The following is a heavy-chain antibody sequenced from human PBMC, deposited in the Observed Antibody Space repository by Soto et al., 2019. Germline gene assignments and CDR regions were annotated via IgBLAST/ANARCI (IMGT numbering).Heavy chain of an antibody. CDR2: ISSDGQTK. J-gene: IGHJ4*01. Sequence: PGGPLRLSCAASGFTFSDYWMDWVRQVPGKGLEWVGVISSDGQTKYYADSVKGRFTISRDNSKNTLYLQMDSLRPEDTAVYYCAKEIAVAGDLDYWGHGTLVTVSS. V-gene: IGHV3-30*18. CDR3: AKEIAVAGDLDY. D-gene: IGHD6-19*01. CDR1: GFTFSDYW.